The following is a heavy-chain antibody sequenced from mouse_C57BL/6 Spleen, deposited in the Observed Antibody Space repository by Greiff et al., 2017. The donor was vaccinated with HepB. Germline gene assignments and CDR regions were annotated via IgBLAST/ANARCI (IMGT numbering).Heavy chain of an antibody. CDR1: GYTFTDYN. CDR2: INPNNGGT. CDR3: ARRDSSGYGY. J-gene: IGHJ2*01. Sequence: LVEPGASVKIPCKASGYTFTDYNMDWVKQSHGKSLEWIGDINPNNGGTIYNQKFKGKATLTVDKSSSTAYMELRSLTSEDTAVYYCARRDSSGYGYWGQGTTLTVSS. D-gene: IGHD3-2*02. V-gene: IGHV1-18*01.